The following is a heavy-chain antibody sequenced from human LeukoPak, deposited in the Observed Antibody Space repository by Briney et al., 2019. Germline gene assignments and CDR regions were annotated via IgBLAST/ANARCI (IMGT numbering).Heavy chain of an antibody. CDR3: ARSPLAVYFNY. V-gene: IGHV4-61*02. J-gene: IGHJ4*02. D-gene: IGHD6-19*01. CDR2: ISSSGST. Sequence: PSETLSLTCTVSGDSISSGDYYWSWIRQPAGKGLEWIGRISSSGSTNYNPSLKSRVTISVDTSKNQFSLKLSSVTAADTAIYFCARSPLAVYFNYWGQGTLVTASS. CDR1: GDSISSGDYY.